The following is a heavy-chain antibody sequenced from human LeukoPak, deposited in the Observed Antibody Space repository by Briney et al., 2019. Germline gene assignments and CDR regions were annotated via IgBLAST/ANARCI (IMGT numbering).Heavy chain of an antibody. CDR2: ISGSGGST. CDR1: GFTFSSYA. J-gene: IGHJ4*02. CDR3: AKDSMIVVVITPTFFDY. D-gene: IGHD3-22*01. Sequence: GRSLRLSCAASGFTFSSYAMHWVRQAPGKGLEWVSAISGSGGSTYYADSVKGRFTISRDNSKNTLYLQMNSLRAEDTAVYYCAKDSMIVVVITPTFFDYWGQGTLVTVSS. V-gene: IGHV3-23*01.